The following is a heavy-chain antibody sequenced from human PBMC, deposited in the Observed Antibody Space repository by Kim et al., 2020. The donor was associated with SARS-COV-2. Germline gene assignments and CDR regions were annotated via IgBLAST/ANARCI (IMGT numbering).Heavy chain of an antibody. D-gene: IGHD5-18*01. CDR2: ISGSGGST. CDR3: ASPLRGYSYGYKDY. V-gene: IGHV3-23*01. Sequence: GGSLRLSCAASGFTFSSYAMSWVRQAPGKGLEWVSAISGSGGSTYYADSVKGRFTISRDNSKNTLYLQMNSLRAEDTAVYYCASPLRGYSYGYKDYWGQGTLVTVSS. J-gene: IGHJ4*02. CDR1: GFTFSSYA.